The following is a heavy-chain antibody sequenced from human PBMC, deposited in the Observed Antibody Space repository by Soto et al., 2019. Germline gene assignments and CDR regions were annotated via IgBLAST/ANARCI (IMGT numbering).Heavy chain of an antibody. D-gene: IGHD3-22*01. CDR3: VKAVFSGYYYVPFDY. V-gene: IGHV1-46*01. CDR2: INPSGGST. J-gene: IGHJ4*02. Sequence: ASVKVSCKASGYSFTTYYMHWVRQAPGQGFEWMGIINPSGGSTSYAQTFQGRVTLTRDTSTSTVYMDLSSLRTEDTAVYYCVKAVFSGYYYVPFDYWGQGTLVTVSS. CDR1: GYSFTTYY.